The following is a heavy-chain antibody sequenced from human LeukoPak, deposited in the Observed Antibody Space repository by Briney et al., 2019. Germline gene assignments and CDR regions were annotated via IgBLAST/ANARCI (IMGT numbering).Heavy chain of an antibody. CDR1: GGSISSSSYY. V-gene: IGHV4-39*01. D-gene: IGHD2-2*01. CDR3: ARGPNPYCSSTSCHQRGNFDY. Sequence: SETLSLTCTVSGGSISSSSYYWGWIRQPPGKGLEWIGSIYYSGSTYYNPSPKSRVTISVDTSKNQFSLKLSSVTAADTAVYYCARGPNPYCSSTSCHQRGNFDYWGQGTLVTVSS. CDR2: IYYSGST. J-gene: IGHJ4*02.